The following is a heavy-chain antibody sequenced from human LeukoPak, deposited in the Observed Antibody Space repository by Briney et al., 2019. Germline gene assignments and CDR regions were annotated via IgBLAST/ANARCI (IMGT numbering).Heavy chain of an antibody. V-gene: IGHV4-30-2*01. CDR3: ARQAYCGGDCFSDY. CDR1: GGSISSGGYS. Sequence: SETLSLTCAVSGGSISSGGYSWSWIRQPPGKGLEWIGYIYHSGSTYYNPSLKSRVTISVDTSKNQFSLKLSSVTAADTAVYYCARQAYCGGDCFSDYWGQGTLVTVSS. CDR2: IYHSGST. D-gene: IGHD2-21*02. J-gene: IGHJ4*02.